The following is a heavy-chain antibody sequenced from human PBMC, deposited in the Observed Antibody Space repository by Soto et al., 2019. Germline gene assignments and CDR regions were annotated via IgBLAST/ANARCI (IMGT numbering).Heavy chain of an antibody. D-gene: IGHD2-15*01. CDR3: AKSSATPNGWWGYGLDV. CDR1: GFTFSESF. J-gene: IGHJ6*02. Sequence: QVQLVESGGGLVKPGGSLRLSCAASGFTFSESFMTWVRQVPGKGLEWISYISGGATRTIDYADSVRGRFTISRDNAKNSLYLQMSSLRVEDTAVYCCAKSSATPNGWWGYGLDVWGQGTTVTVSS. CDR2: ISGGATRTI. V-gene: IGHV3-11*01.